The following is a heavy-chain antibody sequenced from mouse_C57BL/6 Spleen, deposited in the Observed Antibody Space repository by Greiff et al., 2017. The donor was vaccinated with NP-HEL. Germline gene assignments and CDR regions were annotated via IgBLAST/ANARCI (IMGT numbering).Heavy chain of an antibody. V-gene: IGHV1-64*01. CDR1: GYTFTSYW. J-gene: IGHJ4*01. D-gene: IGHD2-5*01. CDR2: IHPNSGST. CDR3: ARDYSNYDAMDY. Sequence: QVKLQQPGAELVKPGASVKLSCKASGYTFTSYWMHWVKQRPGQGLEWIGMIHPNSGSTNYNEKFKSKATLTVDKSSSTAYMQLSSLTSEDSAVYYCARDYSNYDAMDYWGQGTSVTVSS.